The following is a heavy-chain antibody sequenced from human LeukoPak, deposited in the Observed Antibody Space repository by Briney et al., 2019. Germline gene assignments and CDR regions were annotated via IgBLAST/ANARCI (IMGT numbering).Heavy chain of an antibody. J-gene: IGHJ4*02. Sequence: GGSLRLSCAASGLTFSNAWMSWVRQAPGKGLEWVANINRDGSEKYYVDSVKGRCTISRDNAKNSLYLQMNSLRVEDTAVYYCMESNTKNYWGQGTLVTVSS. CDR1: GLTFSNAW. V-gene: IGHV3-7*01. CDR3: MESNTKNY. CDR2: INRDGSEK. D-gene: IGHD1-1*01.